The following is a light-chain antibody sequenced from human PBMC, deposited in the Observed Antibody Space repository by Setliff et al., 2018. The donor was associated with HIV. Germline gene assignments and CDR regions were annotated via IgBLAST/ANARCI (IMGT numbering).Light chain of an antibody. CDR1: SSDIGRYNL. CDR2: QAT. J-gene: IGLJ1*01. CDR3: CSNTGSNTYF. Sequence: QSVLTQPASVSGSPGQSITISCTGTSSDIGRYNLVSWYQQYPGKAPKLMIYQATKRPSGVSNRFSGYKSGNTASLTISGLQAEDEADYYCCSNTGSNTYFFGSGTKVTVL. V-gene: IGLV2-23*01.